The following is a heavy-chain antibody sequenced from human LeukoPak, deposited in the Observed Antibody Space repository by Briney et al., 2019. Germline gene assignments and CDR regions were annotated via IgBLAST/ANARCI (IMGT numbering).Heavy chain of an antibody. V-gene: IGHV3-48*04. CDR2: ISSSSSTI. CDR1: GFTFSSYS. D-gene: IGHD3-3*01. Sequence: PGGSLRLSCAASGFTFSSYSMNWVRQAPGKGLEWVSYISSSSSTIYYADPVKGRFTISRDNAKNSLYLQMNSLKTEDTAVYYCTTVITIFGVASSYYMDVWGKGTTVTVSS. J-gene: IGHJ6*03. CDR3: TTVITIFGVASSYYMDV.